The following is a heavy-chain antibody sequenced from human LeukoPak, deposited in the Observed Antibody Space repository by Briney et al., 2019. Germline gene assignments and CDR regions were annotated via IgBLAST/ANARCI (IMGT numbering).Heavy chain of an antibody. Sequence: GRSLRLSCAASGFTFSSYAMHWVRQAPGKGLEWVAVISYDGSNKYYADSVKGRFTISRDNSKNTLYLQMNSLRAEDTAVYYCARVLSYYDFWSGPMDYWGQGTLVTVSS. D-gene: IGHD3-3*01. V-gene: IGHV3-30-3*01. CDR2: ISYDGSNK. CDR3: ARVLSYYDFWSGPMDY. J-gene: IGHJ4*02. CDR1: GFTFSSYA.